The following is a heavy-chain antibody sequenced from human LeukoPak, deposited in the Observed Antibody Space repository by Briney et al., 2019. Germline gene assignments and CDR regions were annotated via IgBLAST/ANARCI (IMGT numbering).Heavy chain of an antibody. CDR2: IWYDGSNK. D-gene: IGHD3-22*01. Sequence: GRSLRLSCAASGFTFSSYGMPWVRQAPGKGLEWVAVIWYDGSNKYYADSVKGRFTISRDNSKNTLYLQMNSLRAEDTAVYYCARVNYYYDSSGFDYWGQGTLVTVSS. J-gene: IGHJ4*02. V-gene: IGHV3-33*01. CDR3: ARVNYYYDSSGFDY. CDR1: GFTFSSYG.